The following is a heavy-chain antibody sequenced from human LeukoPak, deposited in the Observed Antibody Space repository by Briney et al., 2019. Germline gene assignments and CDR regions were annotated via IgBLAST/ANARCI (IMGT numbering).Heavy chain of an antibody. D-gene: IGHD2/OR15-2a*01. J-gene: IGHJ5*02. Sequence: VKVSFKASGYTFTGYYMHWVRQAPGQGLEWMGWINPNSGGTNYAQKFQGRVTMTRDTSISTAYMELSRLRSDDTAVYYCARTYCDTTACSNWFVPWGQGTLVTVSS. V-gene: IGHV1-2*02. CDR1: GYTFTGYY. CDR2: INPNSGGT. CDR3: ARTYCDTTACSNWFVP.